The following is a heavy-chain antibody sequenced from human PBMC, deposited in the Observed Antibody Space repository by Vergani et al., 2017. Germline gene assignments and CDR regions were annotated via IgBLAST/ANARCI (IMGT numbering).Heavy chain of an antibody. Sequence: EVQLLQSEGAVVQPGGSLRLSCVASGFTVSSHYMSWVRQAPGKGLEWVSVIFSGGYTYYADSVKGRFTISRDDSKNSLYLQMNSLRAEDTAVYYCASQYYDFWSGRDWGQGTLVTVSS. CDR2: IFSGGYT. CDR3: ASQYYDFWSGRD. V-gene: IGHV3-66*04. CDR1: GFTVSSHY. D-gene: IGHD3-3*01. J-gene: IGHJ1*01.